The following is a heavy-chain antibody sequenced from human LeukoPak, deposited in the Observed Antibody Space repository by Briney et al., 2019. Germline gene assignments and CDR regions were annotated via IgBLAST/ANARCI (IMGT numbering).Heavy chain of an antibody. V-gene: IGHV3-23*01. CDR2: ISATGGGT. CDR3: AKDRPYSSSWYGAGDY. J-gene: IGHJ4*02. Sequence: GGSLRLSCAASGFTFSSYGMTWVRQAPGKGLECVSSISATGGGTYYADSVKGRFTISRDNSKNTLYLQMNSLRAEDTAVYYCAKDRPYSSSWYGAGDYWGQGTLVTVSS. CDR1: GFTFSSYG. D-gene: IGHD6-13*01.